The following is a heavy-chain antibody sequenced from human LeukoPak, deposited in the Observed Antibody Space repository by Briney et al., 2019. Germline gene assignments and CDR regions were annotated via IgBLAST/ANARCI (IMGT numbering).Heavy chain of an antibody. CDR2: ISYDGSNK. CDR3: WSYSSLFDY. CDR1: GFTFSSYG. Sequence: GGSLRLSCAASGFTFSSYGMHWVRQAPGKGLEWVAVISYDGSNKYYADSVKGRFTISRDNSKNTLYLQMNSLRAEDTAVYYCWSYSSLFDYWGRGTLVTVSS. J-gene: IGHJ4*02. V-gene: IGHV3-30*03. D-gene: IGHD6-6*01.